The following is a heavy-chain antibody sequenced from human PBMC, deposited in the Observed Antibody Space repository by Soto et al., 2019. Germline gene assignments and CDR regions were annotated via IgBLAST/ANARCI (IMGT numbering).Heavy chain of an antibody. CDR3: ARHYCSSTSCYPVYYYYYGMDV. J-gene: IGHJ6*02. D-gene: IGHD2-2*01. Sequence: PVVSVKISCNGSGYSFTSYWIGWGGQMPWKGLEWMGIIYPGDSDTRYSPSFQGQVTISADKSISTAYLQWSSLKASDTAMYYCARHYCSSTSCYPVYYYYYGMDVWGQGTTVTVSS. CDR2: IYPGDSDT. CDR1: GYSFTSYW. V-gene: IGHV5-51*01.